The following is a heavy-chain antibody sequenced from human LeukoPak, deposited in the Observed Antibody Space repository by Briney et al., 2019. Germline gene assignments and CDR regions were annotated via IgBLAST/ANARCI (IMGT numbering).Heavy chain of an antibody. J-gene: IGHJ4*02. CDR3: ARALNLGTTDSY. CDR2: IKQDGSEK. V-gene: IGHV3-7*01. CDR1: GFTFSSYW. D-gene: IGHD4-11*01. Sequence: GGSLRLSCAASGFTFSSYWMSWVRQAPGKGLEWVANIKQDGSEKYYVDSVKGRFTISRDDSKDTLYLQMNSLRAEDTAVYYCARALNLGTTDSYWGQGILVIVSS.